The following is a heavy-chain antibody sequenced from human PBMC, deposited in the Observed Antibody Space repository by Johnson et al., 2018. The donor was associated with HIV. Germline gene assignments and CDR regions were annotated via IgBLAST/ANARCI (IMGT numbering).Heavy chain of an antibody. V-gene: IGHV3-15*01. CDR1: GFTFSNAW. J-gene: IGHJ3*02. Sequence: VQLVESGGGVVQPGRSLRLSCAASGFTFSNAWMSWVRQAPGKGLEWVGRIKSKTDGGTTDYAAPVKGRFTISRDDSKNTLYLQMNSLKTEDTAVYYCTTALRGTVTRDGYILDAFDIWGQGTMVTVSS. D-gene: IGHD5-24*01. CDR2: IKSKTDGGTT. CDR3: TTALRGTVTRDGYILDAFDI.